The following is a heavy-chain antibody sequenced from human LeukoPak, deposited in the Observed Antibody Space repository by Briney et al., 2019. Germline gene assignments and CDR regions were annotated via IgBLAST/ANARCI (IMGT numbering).Heavy chain of an antibody. CDR2: IIPILGIA. V-gene: IGHV1-69*04. CDR3: ARSSAPYYDILTGYYYYYGMDV. Sequence: SVKVCCKASGGTFSSYAISWVRQAPGQGLEWMGRIIPILGIANYAQKFQGRVTITADKSTSTAYMELSSLRSEDTAVYYCARSSAPYYDILTGYYYYYGMDVWGQGTTVTVSS. CDR1: GGTFSSYA. J-gene: IGHJ6*02. D-gene: IGHD3-9*01.